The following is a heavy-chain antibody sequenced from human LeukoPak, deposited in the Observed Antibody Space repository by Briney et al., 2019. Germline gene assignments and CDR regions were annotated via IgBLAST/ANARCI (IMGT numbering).Heavy chain of an antibody. CDR1: GFTFSSYS. J-gene: IGHJ4*02. Sequence: SGGSLRLSCAASGFTFSSYSMNWVRQAPGKGLEWVSSISSSSSYIYYADSVKGRFTISRDNAKNSLYLQMNSLRAEDTAVYYCARGTPYNWNYLGDYWLQGTLVTVSS. CDR3: ARGTPYNWNYLGDY. V-gene: IGHV3-21*01. CDR2: ISSSSSYI. D-gene: IGHD1-7*01.